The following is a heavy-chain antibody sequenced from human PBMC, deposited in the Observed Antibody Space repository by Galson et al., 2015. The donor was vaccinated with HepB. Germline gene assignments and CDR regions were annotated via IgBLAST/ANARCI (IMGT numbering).Heavy chain of an antibody. V-gene: IGHV3-48*03. CDR2: ISSSGSTT. J-gene: IGHJ4*02. CDR1: GFTFSSYE. Sequence: SLRLSCAATGFTFSSYEMNWVRQAPGKGLERVSYISSSGSTTYYADSVEGRFTISRDDSKNTLYLQMDSLKTEDTAVYYCSRTLPGIDLDYWGQGTLVTVSS. CDR3: SRTLPGIDLDY. D-gene: IGHD3-3*02.